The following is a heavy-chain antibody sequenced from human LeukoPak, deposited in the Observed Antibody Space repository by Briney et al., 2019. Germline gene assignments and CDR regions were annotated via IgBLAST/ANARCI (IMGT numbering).Heavy chain of an antibody. D-gene: IGHD5-18*01. Sequence: GRSLRLSCAASGFSFSSYGMHWVRQAPGKGLEWVAVISDDGSNKYYADSVKGRFTISRDNSKNTLYLQMNSLRAEDTAVYYCAKDKHSYGQARGSYGMVVWGQGTTVTVSS. V-gene: IGHV3-30*18. CDR3: AKDKHSYGQARGSYGMVV. J-gene: IGHJ6*02. CDR2: ISDDGSNK. CDR1: GFSFSSYG.